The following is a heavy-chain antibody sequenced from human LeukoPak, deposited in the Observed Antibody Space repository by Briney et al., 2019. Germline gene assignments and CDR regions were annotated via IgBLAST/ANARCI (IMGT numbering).Heavy chain of an antibody. D-gene: IGHD1-26*01. V-gene: IGHV3-21*01. CDR3: ARVHSGSPH. J-gene: IGHJ4*02. CDR1: GFTFSSYN. CDR2: ISTTSNYI. Sequence: PGGSLRLSCAASGFTFSSYNMNWVRQAPGRGLEWVSSISTTSNYIYYADSVKGRFTISRDNAKNSLYLRMNSLRAEDTAVYYCARVHSGSPHWGQGTLVTVSS.